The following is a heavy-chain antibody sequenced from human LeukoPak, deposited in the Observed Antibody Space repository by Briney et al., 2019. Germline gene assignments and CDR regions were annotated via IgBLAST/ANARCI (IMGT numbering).Heavy chain of an antibody. J-gene: IGHJ4*02. D-gene: IGHD6-19*01. CDR2: ISAYNGNT. Sequence: ASVKVSCKASGYTFTSYGISWVRQAPGQGLEWMGWISAYNGNTNYAQKLQGRVTMTTDTSTSTAYMELRSLRSEDTAVYYCARDGLVPGQWLVPFDYWGQGTLVTVSS. CDR1: GYTFTSYG. V-gene: IGHV1-18*01. CDR3: ARDGLVPGQWLVPFDY.